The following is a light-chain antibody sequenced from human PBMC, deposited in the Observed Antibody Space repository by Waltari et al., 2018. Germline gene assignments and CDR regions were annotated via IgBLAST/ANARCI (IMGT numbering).Light chain of an antibody. J-gene: IGLJ2*01. CDR3: QSYDTSLRVV. V-gene: IGLV1-40*01. Sequence: QSVLTQPPSVSGAPGQRVTISCNGRGSNIGAGYDVHWYQQLPRAAPKLLIYGSTSRPLGVPDRFFGSTSGTSASLAITGRQAEDEADYYCQSYDTSLRVVFGGGTKLTVL. CDR1: GSNIGAGYD. CDR2: GST.